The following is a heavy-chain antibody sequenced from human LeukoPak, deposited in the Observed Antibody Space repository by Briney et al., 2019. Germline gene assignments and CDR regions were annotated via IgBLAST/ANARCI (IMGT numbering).Heavy chain of an antibody. CDR3: ARDSPYYDFWSGYYTCFDY. J-gene: IGHJ4*02. V-gene: IGHV1-18*01. CDR2: ISAYNGNT. Sequence: ASVKVSCKASGYTFTSYGISWVRQAPGQGLEWMGWISAYNGNTNYAQKLQGRVTMTTDTSTSTAYMELRSLRSDDTAVYYCARDSPYYDFWSGYYTCFDYWGQGTLVTVSS. CDR1: GYTFTSYG. D-gene: IGHD3-3*01.